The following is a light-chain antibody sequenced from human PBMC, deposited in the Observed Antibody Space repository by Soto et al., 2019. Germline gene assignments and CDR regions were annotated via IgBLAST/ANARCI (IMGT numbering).Light chain of an antibody. CDR1: QSVSSSY. Sequence: EIVLTQSPGTLSLSPGERATLSCRASQSVSSSYLAWYQQKPGQAPRLLIYGASSRTTGIPDRFSGSASGTDFTLTISRLEPEDFAMYYCQQYGRSPLVTFGHGTPLESK. CDR3: QQYGRSPLVT. V-gene: IGKV3-20*01. CDR2: GAS. J-gene: IGKJ5*01.